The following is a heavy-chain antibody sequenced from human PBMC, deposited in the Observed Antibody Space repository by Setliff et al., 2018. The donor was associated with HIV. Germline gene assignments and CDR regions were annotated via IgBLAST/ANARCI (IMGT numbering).Heavy chain of an antibody. CDR3: ARSPGYYDSSSGYLYFFDY. D-gene: IGHD3-22*01. CDR1: GGSISSYY. V-gene: IGHV4-59*01. J-gene: IGHJ4*02. CDR2: ILFSGST. Sequence: SETLSLTCTVSGGSISSYYWSWIRQPPGKGLEWIGYILFSGSTNYNPSLKSRVTISVDTSKNQLSLKMSSVTAADTAVYYCARSPGYYDSSSGYLYFFDYWGQGTLVTVSS.